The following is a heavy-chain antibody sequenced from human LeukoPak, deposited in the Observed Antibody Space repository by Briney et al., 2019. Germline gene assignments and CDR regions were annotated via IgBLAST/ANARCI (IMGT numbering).Heavy chain of an antibody. D-gene: IGHD2-2*01. CDR2: ISSSGSTI. V-gene: IGHV3-11*04. CDR1: GFSFSDYY. CDR3: ARDVHLTPPGYCSSTSCYFHYYGMDV. J-gene: IGHJ6*02. Sequence: GGSLRLSCAASGFSFSDYYMSWIRQAPGKGLEWVSYISSSGSTIYYGDSVKGRFTISRDNAKNSLYLQMNSLRAEDTAVYYCARDVHLTPPGYCSSTSCYFHYYGMDVWGQGTTVTVSS.